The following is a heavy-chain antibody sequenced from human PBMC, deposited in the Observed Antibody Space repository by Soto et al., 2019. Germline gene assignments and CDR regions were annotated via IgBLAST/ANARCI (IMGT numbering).Heavy chain of an antibody. CDR1: GYTFSGNF. CDR2: MNPDNGDT. J-gene: IGHJ4*02. V-gene: IGHV1-2*02. Sequence: GASVKVSCKPSGYTFSGNFFHWVRQAPGQGLEWMGWMNPDNGDTNYAKKFQDRVTMTRDTSISTAYMDLRRLRSDDTAVYFCTRDWSGANFQYWGQGTLVTVSS. CDR3: TRDWSGANFQY. D-gene: IGHD3-10*01.